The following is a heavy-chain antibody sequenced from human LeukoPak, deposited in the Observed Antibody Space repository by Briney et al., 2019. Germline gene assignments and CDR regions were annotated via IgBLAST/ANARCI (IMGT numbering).Heavy chain of an antibody. J-gene: IGHJ5*02. CDR3: AKIATRLIDSFGSESDWFDP. Sequence: PGGSLRLSCAASRFSFYAYAMSWVRQAPGKGLEWVSGISATGESTYYADSVKGRFTISRDNSKNTLFLQMNSLRAEDTALYYCAKIATRLIDSFGSESDWFDPWGQGTLVTVSS. V-gene: IGHV3-23*01. D-gene: IGHD3-10*01. CDR1: RFSFYAYA. CDR2: ISATGEST.